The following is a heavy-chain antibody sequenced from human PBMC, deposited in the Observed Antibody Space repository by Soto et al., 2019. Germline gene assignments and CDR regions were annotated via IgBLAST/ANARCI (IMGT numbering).Heavy chain of an antibody. Sequence: EVQLVESGGGLVQPGGSLKLSCAASGFTFSGSAMHWVRQASGKGLEWVGRIRSKANNYATAYAASVKGRFTISRDESKSTAYLQMNSLKTEDTSVYYCTRHALQYCGGDCYLLPYFDLWGRGTLVTVSS. D-gene: IGHD2-21*02. CDR2: IRSKANNYAT. CDR1: GFTFSGSA. V-gene: IGHV3-73*02. J-gene: IGHJ2*01. CDR3: TRHALQYCGGDCYLLPYFDL.